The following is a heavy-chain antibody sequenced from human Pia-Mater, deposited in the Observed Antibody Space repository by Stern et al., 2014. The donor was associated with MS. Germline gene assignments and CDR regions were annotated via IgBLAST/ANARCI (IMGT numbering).Heavy chain of an antibody. J-gene: IGHJ6*02. CDR2: INPNSGGT. CDR3: ARSNYCSGGSCYYYYGMDV. CDR1: GYTFTGYY. D-gene: IGHD2-15*01. Sequence: VHLVESGAEVKKPGASVKVSCKASGYTFTGYYMHWVRQAPGQGLEWMGRINPNSGGTNYAQKFHGRGTLTRDTSIRTASMELSRLRSDDPAVYYCARSNYCSGGSCYYYYGMDVWGQGTTVTVSS. V-gene: IGHV1-2*06.